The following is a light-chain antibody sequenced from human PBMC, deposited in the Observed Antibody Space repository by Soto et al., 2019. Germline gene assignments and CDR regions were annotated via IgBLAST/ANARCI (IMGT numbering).Light chain of an antibody. V-gene: IGKV4-1*01. CDR3: QQYYTSQWT. J-gene: IGKJ1*01. CDR2: WAS. CDR1: QSVLYSSNDKNY. Sequence: DIVMTQSPDSLAVSLGERATINCKSSQSVLYSSNDKNYLAWYQQKPGQPPNLLIYWASTRESGVPDRFSGSGSGTDFTLTISSLQAEDVEVYYCQQYYTSQWTFGQGTKVEI.